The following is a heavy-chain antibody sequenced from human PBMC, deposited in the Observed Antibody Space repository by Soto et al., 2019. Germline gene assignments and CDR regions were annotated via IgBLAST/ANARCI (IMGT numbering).Heavy chain of an antibody. CDR2: IYHSGST. J-gene: IGHJ3*02. CDR1: GGSISSSNW. Sequence: KPSETLSLTCAVSGGSISSSNWWSWVRQPPGKGLEWIGEIYHSGSTNYNPSLKSRVTISVDKSKNQFSLKLSSVTAADTAVYYCARAGHDFWSGYNSDAFDTWGQGTMVTVSS. D-gene: IGHD3-3*01. V-gene: IGHV4-4*02. CDR3: ARAGHDFWSGYNSDAFDT.